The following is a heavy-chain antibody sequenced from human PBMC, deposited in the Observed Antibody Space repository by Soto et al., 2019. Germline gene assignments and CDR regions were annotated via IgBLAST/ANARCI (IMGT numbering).Heavy chain of an antibody. CDR1: GFTFSSYG. V-gene: IGHV3-33*01. D-gene: IGHD2-15*01. CDR2: IWYDGSNK. J-gene: IGHJ2*01. CDR3: ARGESGYCSGGSCGYFDL. Sequence: QVQLVESGGGVVQPGRSLRLSCAASGFTFSSYGMHWVRQAPGKGLEWVAVIWYDGSNKYYADSVKGRFTISRDNSKNTLYLQMNSLRAEDTAVYYCARGESGYCSGGSCGYFDLCGRGTLVTVSS.